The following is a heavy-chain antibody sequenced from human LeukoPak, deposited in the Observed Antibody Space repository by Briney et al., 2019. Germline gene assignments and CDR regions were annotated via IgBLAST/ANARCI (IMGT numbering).Heavy chain of an antibody. V-gene: IGHV4-59*01. J-gene: IGHJ4*02. CDR2: IYYTGST. D-gene: IGHD5-24*01. Sequence: SETLSLTCTVSGGSFTFNHWSWIRQPPGRELEWIGYIYYTGSTVYNPSLQSRLSMSIDTSKNQFSLKLSSVTAADTGVYYCARVKDGYNYSDYWGQGSLVTVSS. CDR3: ARVKDGYNYSDY. CDR1: GGSFTFNH.